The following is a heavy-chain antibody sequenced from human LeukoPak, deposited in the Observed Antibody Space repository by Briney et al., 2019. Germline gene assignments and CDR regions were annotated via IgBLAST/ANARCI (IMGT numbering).Heavy chain of an antibody. J-gene: IGHJ4*02. Sequence: GGSLRLSCSASGLTFSTYSMNWVRQAPGKGLEWVSYISGSSSTIYYADSVKGRFTISRDNAKNSLYLQMRSLRAEDTAVYFCARSGTYALFENWGPGSLVTVSS. CDR1: GLTFSTYS. CDR2: ISGSSSTI. V-gene: IGHV3-48*01. CDR3: ARSGTYALFEN. D-gene: IGHD1-26*01.